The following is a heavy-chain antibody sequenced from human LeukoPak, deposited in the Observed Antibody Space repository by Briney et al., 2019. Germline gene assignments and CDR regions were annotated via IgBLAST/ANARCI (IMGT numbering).Heavy chain of an antibody. Sequence: PGGSLRLSCAASGFTFSSYWMSWVRQAPGKGLEWVANIKQDGSEKYYVDSVKGRLTISRDNAKNSLYLQMNSLRAEDTAVYYCARDEIVATTKANYYYYMDVWGKGTTVTISS. CDR2: IKQDGSEK. D-gene: IGHD5-12*01. CDR1: GFTFSSYW. J-gene: IGHJ6*03. CDR3: ARDEIVATTKANYYYYMDV. V-gene: IGHV3-7*01.